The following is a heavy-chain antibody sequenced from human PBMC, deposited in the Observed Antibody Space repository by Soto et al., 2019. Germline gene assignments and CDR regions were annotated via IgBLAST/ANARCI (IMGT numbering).Heavy chain of an antibody. CDR3: ETLPLAVRPTFWIDP. V-gene: IGHV3-21*01. D-gene: IGHD6-6*01. CDR1: GFTFSSYS. J-gene: IGHJ5*02. Sequence: PGGSLRLSCAASGFTFSSYSMNWVRQAPGKGLEWVSSITSSGTSINYADSVRGRFTISRDNAKNSLYLQMNSLSAEDTAVYYCETLPLAVRPTFWIDPWGQGTLVTVSS. CDR2: ITSSGTSI.